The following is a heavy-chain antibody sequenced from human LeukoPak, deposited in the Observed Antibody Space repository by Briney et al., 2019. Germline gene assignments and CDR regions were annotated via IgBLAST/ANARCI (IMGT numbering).Heavy chain of an antibody. CDR3: ARDSLINWGPGYYYYGMDV. Sequence: GGSLRLSCVASGFTFDTYLMDWVRQAPGKGPVWVSRIDGDGGNPSYADSVKGRFTISRDNAKNSLYLQMNSLRAEDTAVYYCARDSLINWGPGYYYYGMDVWGQGTTVTVSS. V-gene: IGHV3-74*01. J-gene: IGHJ6*02. D-gene: IGHD7-27*01. CDR2: IDGDGGNP. CDR1: GFTFDTYL.